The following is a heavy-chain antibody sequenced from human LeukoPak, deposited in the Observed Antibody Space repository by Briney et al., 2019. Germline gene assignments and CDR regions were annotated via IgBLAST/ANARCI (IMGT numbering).Heavy chain of an antibody. CDR1: GGSISSYY. CDR3: ARLMDYDILTGHPLMLFDI. D-gene: IGHD3-9*01. CDR2: IYYSGST. J-gene: IGHJ3*02. Sequence: PSETLSLTCTVSGGSISSYYWSWIRQPPGKGLEWIGYIYYSGSTNYNPSLKSRVTISVDTSKNQFSLKLSSVTAADTAVYYCARLMDYDILTGHPLMLFDIWGQGTMVTVSS. V-gene: IGHV4-59*08.